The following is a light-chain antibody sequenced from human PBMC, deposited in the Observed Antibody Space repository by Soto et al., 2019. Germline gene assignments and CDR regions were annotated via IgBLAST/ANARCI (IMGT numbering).Light chain of an antibody. Sequence: QSARTQPPCASVSPGQSVTISCTGTKSDIGVYDFVSWYQHHPGKAPRLIIYEVVQRPSGVPDRFSGSKSGNTASLTVSGLQAADEADYFCKSYAGSNTYVFGSGTKVTVL. CDR2: EVV. J-gene: IGLJ1*01. V-gene: IGLV2-8*01. CDR3: KSYAGSNTYV. CDR1: KSDIGVYDF.